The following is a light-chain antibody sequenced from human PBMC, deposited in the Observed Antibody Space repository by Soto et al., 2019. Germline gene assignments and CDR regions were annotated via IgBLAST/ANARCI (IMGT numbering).Light chain of an antibody. CDR1: SSDVGAYDA. CDR3: CSSAPESTYV. J-gene: IGLJ1*01. Sequence: QSVLAQPASVSGSPGQSITISCTGTSSDVGAYDAVSWYQQHPGKAPQVIIYRSTKRPSGVSTRFSGSVSGTTASLTVSGLQAEDEAEYFGCSSAPESTYVFGTGTKLTVL. V-gene: IGLV2-23*01. CDR2: RST.